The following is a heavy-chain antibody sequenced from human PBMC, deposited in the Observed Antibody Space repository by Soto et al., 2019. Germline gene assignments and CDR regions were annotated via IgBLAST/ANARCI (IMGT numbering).Heavy chain of an antibody. D-gene: IGHD6-6*01. CDR2: ISYDGSNK. CDR3: ARDAIAARPRFDH. CDR1: GFTFSSYG. Sequence: GGSLRLSCAASGFTFSSYGMHWVRQAPGKGLEWVAVISYDGSNKYYADSVKGRFTISRDNSKNTLYLQMNSLRAEDTAVYYCARDAIAARPRFDHWGQGTLVTVSS. V-gene: IGHV3-30*03. J-gene: IGHJ4*02.